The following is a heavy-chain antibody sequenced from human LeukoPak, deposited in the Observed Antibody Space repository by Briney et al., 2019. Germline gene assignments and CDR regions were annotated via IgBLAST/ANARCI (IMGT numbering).Heavy chain of an antibody. D-gene: IGHD1-26*01. CDR2: IIPIFGTA. J-gene: IGHJ4*02. CDR1: GGTFSSYA. Sequence: ASVKVSCKASGGTFSSYAISWVRQAPGQGLEWMGGIIPIFGTANYAQKFQGRVTITTDESTSTAYMELSSLRSEDTAVYYCARVAGLYSGSFVFDYWGQGTLVTVSS. CDR3: ARVAGLYSGSFVFDY. V-gene: IGHV1-69*05.